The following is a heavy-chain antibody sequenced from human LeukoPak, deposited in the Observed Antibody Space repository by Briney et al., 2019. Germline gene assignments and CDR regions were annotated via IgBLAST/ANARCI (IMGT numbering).Heavy chain of an antibody. CDR3: AGGLEADRIQLWPYYYYYGMDV. CDR2: IYYSGST. V-gene: IGHV4-59*01. CDR1: GGSISSYY. Sequence: PSETLSLTCTVSGGSISSYYWSWIRQPPGKGLEWIGYIYYSGSTNYNPSLKSRVTISVDTSKNQFSLKLSSVTAADTAVYYCAGGLEADRIQLWPYYYYYGMDVWGQGTTVTVSS. J-gene: IGHJ6*02. D-gene: IGHD5-18*01.